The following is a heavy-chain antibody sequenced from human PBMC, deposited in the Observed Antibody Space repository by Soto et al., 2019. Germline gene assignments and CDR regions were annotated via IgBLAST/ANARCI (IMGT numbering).Heavy chain of an antibody. Sequence: QVQLQQWGAGLLKPSETLSLTCAVYGGSFSGYYWSWIRQPPGKGLEWIGEINHSGSTNYNPSLKSRVTISVDTSKNQFSLKLSSVTAADTAVYYCPRGGYCSGGSCYRLYWYFDLWGRGTLVTVSS. CDR1: GGSFSGYY. V-gene: IGHV4-34*01. CDR2: INHSGST. D-gene: IGHD2-15*01. CDR3: PRGGYCSGGSCYRLYWYFDL. J-gene: IGHJ2*01.